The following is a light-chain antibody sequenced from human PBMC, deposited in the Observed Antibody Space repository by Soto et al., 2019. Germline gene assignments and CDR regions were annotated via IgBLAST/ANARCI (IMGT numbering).Light chain of an antibody. CDR3: QQYGSSPRT. CDR2: GAS. Sequence: EIVLTQSPGPLSLSPGERSTLACRAIQSVSYYLAWYQQKPGQAPRLLISGASSRATGIPDRFTGSGSGTDFTLTISRLEPEDFAVYYCQQYGSSPRTFGQGTKVDI. V-gene: IGKV3-20*01. CDR1: QSVSYY. J-gene: IGKJ1*01.